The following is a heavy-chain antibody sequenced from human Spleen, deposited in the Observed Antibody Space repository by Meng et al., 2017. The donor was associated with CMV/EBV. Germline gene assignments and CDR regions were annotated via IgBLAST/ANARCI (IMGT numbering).Heavy chain of an antibody. CDR3: ARGGGWELPNDY. Sequence: KVSCKASGYTFTGYYMHWVRQAPGQGLEWMGWINPNSGDTKYAQKFQGRVTITADKSTNTAYMELSSLRSEDTAVYYCARGGGWELPNDYWGQGTLVTVSS. CDR1: GYTFTGYY. D-gene: IGHD1-26*01. J-gene: IGHJ4*02. V-gene: IGHV1-2*02. CDR2: INPNSGDT.